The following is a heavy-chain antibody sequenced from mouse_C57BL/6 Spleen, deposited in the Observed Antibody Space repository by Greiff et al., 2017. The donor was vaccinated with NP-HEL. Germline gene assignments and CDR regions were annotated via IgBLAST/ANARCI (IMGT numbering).Heavy chain of an antibody. Sequence: QVQLQQPGAELVKPGASVKLSCKASGYTFTSYWMQWVKQRPGQGLEWIGEIDPSDSYTNYNQKFKGKATLTVDTSSSTAYMQLSSLTSEDSAVYYCAREDSSGYYFDYWGQGTTLTVSS. V-gene: IGHV1-50*01. CDR1: GYTFTSYW. CDR3: AREDSSGYYFDY. CDR2: IDPSDSYT. D-gene: IGHD3-2*02. J-gene: IGHJ2*01.